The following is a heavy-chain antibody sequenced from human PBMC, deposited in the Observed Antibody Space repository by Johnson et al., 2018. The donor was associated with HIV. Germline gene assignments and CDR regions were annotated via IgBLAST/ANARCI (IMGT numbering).Heavy chain of an antibody. CDR3: AKRQGGGAFDI. V-gene: IGHV3-30*02. D-gene: IGHD2-15*01. J-gene: IGHJ3*02. Sequence: QVQLVESGGGVVQPGGSLRLSCAASGFTFSSYGMHWVSQAPGKGLEWVAFIRYDGSNNYYADSVTGRFTISRDNSKNTLYLQMNSLRAEDTAVYYCAKRQGGGAFDIWGQGTMVTVSS. CDR1: GFTFSSYG. CDR2: IRYDGSNN.